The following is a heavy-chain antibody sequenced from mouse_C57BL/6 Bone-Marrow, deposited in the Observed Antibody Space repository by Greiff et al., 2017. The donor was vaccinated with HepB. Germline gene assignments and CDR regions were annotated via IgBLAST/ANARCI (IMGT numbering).Heavy chain of an antibody. J-gene: IGHJ4*01. Sequence: DVKLVESGGGLVKPGGSLKLSCAASGFTFSDYGMHWVRQAPEKGLEWVAYISSGSSTNYYADTVKGRFTISRDNAKNTLFLQMTSLRSEDTAMYYCAKKSLYYAMDDWGKGTTVTVSS. CDR3: AKKSLYYAMDD. CDR1: GFTFSDYG. V-gene: IGHV5-17*01. CDR2: ISSGSSTN.